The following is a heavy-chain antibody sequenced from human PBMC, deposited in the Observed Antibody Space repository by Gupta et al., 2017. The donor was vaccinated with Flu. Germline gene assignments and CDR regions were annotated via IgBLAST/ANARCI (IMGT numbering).Heavy chain of an antibody. V-gene: IGHV4-61*02. CDR3: AYLKTWAFIDS. CDR2: IYTGGIP. CDR1: GDSLSTGTSY. J-gene: IGHJ4*02. D-gene: IGHD2/OR15-2a*01. Sequence: QVQLQESCPGLVKPSQTLSLTCTVSGDSLSTGTSYWSWIRQPAGKGLEWIGRIYTGGIPNDIPSLHNRVTMSVETYTNQFSPALVCVTAEDTAVYDGAYLKTWAFIDSWGQ.